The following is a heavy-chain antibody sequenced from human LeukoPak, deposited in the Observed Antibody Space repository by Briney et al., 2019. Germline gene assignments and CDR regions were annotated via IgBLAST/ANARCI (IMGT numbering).Heavy chain of an antibody. CDR2: ISGSGANT. CDR3: AKERAGYTNPYYFDY. D-gene: IGHD3-16*02. CDR1: THA. V-gene: IGHV3-23*01. Sequence: THAPTWVPQPTRPETDRDSTISGSGANTYYADPVRGPFTISRDNSKNTLYLHMNSLGAEDTAVYYCAKERAGYTNPYYFDYWGQGTLVPVSS. J-gene: IGHJ4*02.